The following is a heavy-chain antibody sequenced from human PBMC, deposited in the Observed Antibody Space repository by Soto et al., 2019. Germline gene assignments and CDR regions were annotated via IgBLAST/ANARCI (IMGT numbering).Heavy chain of an antibody. CDR3: ARDIDNRDYYYGLDV. D-gene: IGHD1-20*01. J-gene: IGHJ6*02. CDR2: ISDSGNTI. V-gene: IGHV3-48*03. Sequence: GGSLRLSCVASGFVFKNYEMNWVRQAPGKGLEWISYISDSGNTIYVADSMRGRFTISRDNAKNSLFLQMNGLRADDTAVYYCARDIDNRDYYYGLDVWGQGTTVTVSS. CDR1: GFVFKNYE.